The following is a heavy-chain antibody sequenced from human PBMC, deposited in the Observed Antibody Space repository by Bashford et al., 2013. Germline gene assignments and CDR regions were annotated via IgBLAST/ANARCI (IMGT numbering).Heavy chain of an antibody. CDR3: VRDVYSRSSGVGWFDP. V-gene: IGHV3-74*01. J-gene: IGHJ5*02. D-gene: IGHD3-3*01. CDR1: GFDFKTYY. Sequence: GGSLRLSCAASGFDFKTYYMHWVRQVPGKGLVWVARTNTDGSSTNYADSVKGRFTVSRDNAKNTVYLQMKSLRAEDTAVYYCVRDVYSRSSGVGWFDPWGQGTLVTVSS. CDR2: TNTDGSST.